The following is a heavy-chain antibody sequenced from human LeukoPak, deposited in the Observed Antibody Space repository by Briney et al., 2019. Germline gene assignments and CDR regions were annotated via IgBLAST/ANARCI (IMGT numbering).Heavy chain of an antibody. Sequence: GGSLRLSCAASGFTFSSYWMTWVRQAPGKGLEWVANIKPDGSDKYYVDSVKRRFTISRDNAKNSVYLQMNGLRAEDTAVYYCTNKVFAWGPGTLVTVSS. CDR1: GFTFSSYW. J-gene: IGHJ4*02. V-gene: IGHV3-7*02. CDR3: TNKVFA. CDR2: IKPDGSDK.